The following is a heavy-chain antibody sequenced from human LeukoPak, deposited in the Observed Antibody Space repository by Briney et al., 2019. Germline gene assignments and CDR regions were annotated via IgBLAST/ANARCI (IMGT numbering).Heavy chain of an antibody. CDR1: GGSISSSSYY. Sequence: SETLSLTCTVSGGSISSSSYYWGWIRQPPGKGLEWIGSIYYSGSTYYNPSLKSRVTISVDTSKNQFSLKLSSVTAADTAVYYCARVVSSYGYYYYYYMDVWGKGTTVTVSS. CDR3: ARVVSSYGYYYYYYMDV. V-gene: IGHV4-39*07. J-gene: IGHJ6*03. CDR2: IYYSGST. D-gene: IGHD5-18*01.